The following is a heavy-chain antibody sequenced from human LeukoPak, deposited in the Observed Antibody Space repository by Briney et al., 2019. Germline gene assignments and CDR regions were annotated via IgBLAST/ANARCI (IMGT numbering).Heavy chain of an antibody. J-gene: IGHJ4*02. CDR3: ARGLTMGHF. CDR1: GFTFSDYG. CDR2: IWYDGSKK. V-gene: IGHV3-33*01. D-gene: IGHD4/OR15-4a*01. Sequence: GGSLRLSCAASGFTFSDYGMHWVRQAPGKGLEWVAVIWYDGSKKYYAGSVKGRFTISRDNAKNSLYLQMNSLRAEDTAVYYCARGLTMGHFGGQGTLVTVSS.